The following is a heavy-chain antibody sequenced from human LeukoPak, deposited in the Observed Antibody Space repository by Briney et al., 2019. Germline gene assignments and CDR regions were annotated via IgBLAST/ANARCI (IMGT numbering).Heavy chain of an antibody. Sequence: SETLSLTCGVYGDSFSGFYWTWVRQAPGKGREWIGEISYSGTPRYNPSLNSRITITLDTSKKQISLNLSPVTAADTAVYYCVRGNVKHYHSVADEYYYYMDVWGKGTAVIVTS. CDR3: VRGNVKHYHSVADEYYYYMDV. D-gene: IGHD2/OR15-2a*01. CDR1: GDSFSGFY. CDR2: ISYSGTP. V-gene: IGHV4-34*01. J-gene: IGHJ6*03.